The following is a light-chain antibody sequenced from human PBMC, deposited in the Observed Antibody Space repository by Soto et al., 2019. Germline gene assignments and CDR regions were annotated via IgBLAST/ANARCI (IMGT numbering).Light chain of an antibody. CDR2: DVS. Sequence: QAASVSGSPGQSITISCTGTSSDIGGYNFVSWYQQHPGKAPKLMIYDVSNRPSGISDRFSGSKSGNTASLTISGLQAEDEADYYCSTYTRSNRVFGGGTKLTVL. J-gene: IGLJ3*02. V-gene: IGLV2-14*03. CDR3: STYTRSNRV. CDR1: SSDIGGYNF.